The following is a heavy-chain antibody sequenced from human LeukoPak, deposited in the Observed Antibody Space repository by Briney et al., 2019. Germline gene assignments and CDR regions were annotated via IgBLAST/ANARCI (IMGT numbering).Heavy chain of an antibody. J-gene: IGHJ6*03. CDR2: ISGSGGST. Sequence: PGGSLRLSCVVSGFTFSTYWMSWVRQAPGMGLEWVSAISGSGGSTYYADSVKGRFTISRDNSKNTLYLQMNSLRAEDTAVYYCAKEGVVPAATLYYYMDVWGKGTTVTVSS. V-gene: IGHV3-23*01. D-gene: IGHD2-2*01. CDR3: AKEGVVPAATLYYYMDV. CDR1: GFTFSTYW.